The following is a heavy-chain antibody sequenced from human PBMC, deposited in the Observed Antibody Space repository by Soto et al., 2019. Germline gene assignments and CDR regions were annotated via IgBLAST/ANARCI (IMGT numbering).Heavy chain of an antibody. V-gene: IGHV4-61*01. CDR3: ARLHYHYAMDA. CDR2: LHPNGNT. J-gene: IGHJ6*04. Sequence: QVQLQESGPGLVKPSETLSLTCAVSGGSVRGGFYYWNWVRQPPGKGLEWIGYLHPNGNTYYNPPLANRITISVYTAKTQFALMVSSVTAADTAVDFCARLHYHYAMDAWCEGPTVTVSS. CDR1: GGSVRGGFYY.